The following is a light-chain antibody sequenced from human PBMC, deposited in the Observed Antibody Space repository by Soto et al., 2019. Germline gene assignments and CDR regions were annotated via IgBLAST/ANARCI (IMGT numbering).Light chain of an antibody. CDR2: DAS. J-gene: IGKJ1*01. CDR3: QQYSTYPWT. V-gene: IGKV1-5*01. Sequence: DIQLTQSPSTLSASVGDRVSITCRASQSISTWLAWYQQKLGKAPKLLIFDASSLESRVSSRFSGRGSGTQFRLTISRLQPDDFATYYCQQYSTYPWTFGQGAKLEFK. CDR1: QSISTW.